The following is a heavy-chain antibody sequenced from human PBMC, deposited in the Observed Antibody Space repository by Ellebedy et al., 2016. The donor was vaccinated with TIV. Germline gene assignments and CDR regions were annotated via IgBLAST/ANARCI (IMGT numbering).Heavy chain of an antibody. CDR2: ISSSSSYI. V-gene: IGHV3-21*01. Sequence: GGSLRLSXAASGFTFSSYSMNWVRQAPGKGLEWVSSISSSSSYIYYADSVKGRFTISRDNAKNSLYLQMNSLRAEDTAVYYCAREKYDFWSGAADVWGQGTTVTVSS. CDR1: GFTFSSYS. D-gene: IGHD3-3*01. J-gene: IGHJ6*02. CDR3: AREKYDFWSGAADV.